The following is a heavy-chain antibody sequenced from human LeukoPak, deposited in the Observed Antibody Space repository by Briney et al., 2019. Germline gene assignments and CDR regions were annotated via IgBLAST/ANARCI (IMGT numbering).Heavy chain of an antibody. CDR1: GFTVSSNY. J-gene: IGHJ4*02. V-gene: IGHV3-21*01. D-gene: IGHD6-13*01. Sequence: GGSLRLSCAASGFTVSSNYMNWVRQAPGKGLEWVSSISSSSSYIYYADSVKGRFTISRDNAKNSLYLQMNSLRAEDTAVYYCARGPETIAAAGRDYWGQGTLVTVSS. CDR3: ARGPETIAAAGRDY. CDR2: ISSSSSYI.